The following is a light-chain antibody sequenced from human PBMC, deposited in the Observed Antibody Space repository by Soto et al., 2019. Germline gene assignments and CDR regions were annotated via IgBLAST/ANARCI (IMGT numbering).Light chain of an antibody. CDR1: QSLSKW. V-gene: IGKV1-5*01. CDR2: DAS. CDR3: HQYKDYSPP. J-gene: IGKJ2*01. Sequence: DIQMTQSPFILSASVGDRVTITCRASQSLSKWLAWYQHKPGKAPKLLIYDASTLESGVPSRFSGSGSGTEFTLTISSLQPDDFATYYCHQYKDYSPPLGQGTKREVK.